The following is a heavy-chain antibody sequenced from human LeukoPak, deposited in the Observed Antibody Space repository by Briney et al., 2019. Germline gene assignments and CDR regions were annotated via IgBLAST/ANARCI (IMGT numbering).Heavy chain of an antibody. CDR1: GFTVSSNY. Sequence: GGSLRLSCAASGFTVSSNYMSWVRQAPGKGLEWVSVIYSSGSTYYADSVKGGFTISRDNSKNTLYLQMSSLRAEDTAVYYCVKGTTEPPYYFDYWGQGTLVTVSS. V-gene: IGHV3-66*03. J-gene: IGHJ4*02. D-gene: IGHD4-17*01. CDR2: IYSSGST. CDR3: VKGTTEPPYYFDY.